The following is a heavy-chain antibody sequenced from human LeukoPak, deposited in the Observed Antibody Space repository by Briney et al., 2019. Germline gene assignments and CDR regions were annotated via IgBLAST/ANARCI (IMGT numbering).Heavy chain of an antibody. Sequence: SETLSLTCTVSGGSISSHYWSWIRQPPGKGLEWIGYIYYSGSTNYNPSLKSRVTISVDTSKNQFSLKLSSVTAADTAVYYCASTDYYGSGSNDAFDIWGQGTMDTVSS. D-gene: IGHD3-10*01. J-gene: IGHJ3*02. CDR2: IYYSGST. V-gene: IGHV4-59*11. CDR1: GGSISSHY. CDR3: ASTDYYGSGSNDAFDI.